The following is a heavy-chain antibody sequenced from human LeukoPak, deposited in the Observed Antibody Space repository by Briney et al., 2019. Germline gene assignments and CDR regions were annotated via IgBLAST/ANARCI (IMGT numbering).Heavy chain of an antibody. CDR2: IYYSGST. Sequence: SETLSLTCTVSGGSISSSSYYWGWIRQPPGKGLEWIGSIYYSGSTYYNPSLKSRVTISVDTSKNQFSLKLSSVTAADTAVYYCARAAPQATMIRDAFDIWGQGTMVTVSS. J-gene: IGHJ3*02. CDR3: ARAAPQATMIRDAFDI. D-gene: IGHD3-10*01. V-gene: IGHV4-39*07. CDR1: GGSISSSSYY.